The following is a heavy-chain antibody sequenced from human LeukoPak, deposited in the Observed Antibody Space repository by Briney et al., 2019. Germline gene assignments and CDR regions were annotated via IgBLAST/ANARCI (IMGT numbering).Heavy chain of an antibody. CDR2: IYTSGRT. V-gene: IGHV4-4*07. Sequence: SETLSLTCTVSGGSISSYYWSWIRQPAGKGLEWIGRIYTSGRTNYNPSLKSRVTMSVDTSKNQFSLKLSSVTAADTAVYYCARGREYCSSTSCPEAFDIWGQGTMVTVSS. J-gene: IGHJ3*02. CDR1: GGSISSYY. D-gene: IGHD2-2*01. CDR3: ARGREYCSSTSCPEAFDI.